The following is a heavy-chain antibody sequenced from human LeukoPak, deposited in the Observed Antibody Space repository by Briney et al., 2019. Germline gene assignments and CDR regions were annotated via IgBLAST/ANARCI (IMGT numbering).Heavy chain of an antibody. J-gene: IGHJ5*02. CDR1: GGSISSYY. D-gene: IGHD3-22*01. V-gene: IGHV4-59*01. Sequence: NPSETLSLTCTVSGGSISSYYWSWIRQPPGKGLEWIGYIYYSGSTNYNPSLKSRVTISVDTSKNQFSLKLSSVTAADTAVYYCASRYDSSGLYNWFDPWGQGTLVTVSS. CDR3: ASRYDSSGLYNWFDP. CDR2: IYYSGST.